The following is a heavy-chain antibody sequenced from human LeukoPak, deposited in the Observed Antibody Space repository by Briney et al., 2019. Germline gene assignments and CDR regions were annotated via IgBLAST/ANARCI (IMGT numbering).Heavy chain of an antibody. CDR1: GFTFSSYG. D-gene: IGHD3-16*01. V-gene: IGHV3-30*03. CDR2: ISYDGSNK. J-gene: IGHJ1*01. Sequence: GGSLRLSCAASGFTFSSYGMHWVRQAPGKGLEWVAVISYDGSNKYYADSVKGRFTISRDNSKNTLYLQMNSLRAEDTAVYYCARGLARFIDDAEYFQNWGQGTLVTVSS. CDR3: ARGLARFIDDAEYFQN.